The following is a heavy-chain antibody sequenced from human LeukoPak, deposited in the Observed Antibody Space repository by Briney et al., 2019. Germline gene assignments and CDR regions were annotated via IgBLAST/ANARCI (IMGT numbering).Heavy chain of an antibody. D-gene: IGHD3-10*01. CDR2: IIPIFGTA. V-gene: IGHV1-69*13. CDR1: GGTFSGYA. J-gene: IGHJ4*02. CDR3: ASSRSGYYFDY. Sequence: ASVKVSCKASGGTFSGYAISWVRQAPGQGLEWMGGIIPIFGTANYAQKFQGRVTITADESTSTAYMELSSLRSEDTAVYYCASSRSGYYFDYWGQGTLVTVSS.